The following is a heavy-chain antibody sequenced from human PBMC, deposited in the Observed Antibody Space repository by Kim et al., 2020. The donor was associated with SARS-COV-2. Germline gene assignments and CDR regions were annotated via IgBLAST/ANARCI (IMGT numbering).Heavy chain of an antibody. CDR2: IYSGGNT. CDR1: GLTVSSSY. D-gene: IGHD2-21*02. CDR3: TSGHSADRYP. J-gene: IGHJ5*02. Sequence: GGSLRLSCAASGLTVSSSYMNWVRQAPGKGLEWVSVIYSGGNTYYADSVKGRFTISRDNSKNTLSLQMDSLRAEDTAMYYCTSGHSADRYPWGQGTLVTVSS. V-gene: IGHV3-53*01.